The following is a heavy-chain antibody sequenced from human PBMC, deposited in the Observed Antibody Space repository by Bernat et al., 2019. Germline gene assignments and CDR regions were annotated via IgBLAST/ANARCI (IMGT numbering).Heavy chain of an antibody. Sequence: QVQLVQSGAEVKKPGSSVKVSCKASGGTFSSYTISWVRQAPGQGLEWMGRIIPILGIANYVQKFQGRVTITADKSTSTAYMELSSLRSEDTAVYYCATRRGRYCSGGSCYSGVGMDVWGQGTSVTASS. D-gene: IGHD2-15*01. J-gene: IGHJ6*02. CDR2: IIPILGIA. V-gene: IGHV1-69*02. CDR3: ATRRGRYCSGGSCYSGVGMDV. CDR1: GGTFSSYT.